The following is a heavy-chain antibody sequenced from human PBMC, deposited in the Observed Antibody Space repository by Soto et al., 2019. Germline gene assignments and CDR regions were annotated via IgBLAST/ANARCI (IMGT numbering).Heavy chain of an antibody. CDR1: AYTFINYY. V-gene: IGHV1-46*01. CDR2: INPMGGST. Sequence: QEQLVQSGAEVKEPGASVKVSCKASAYTFINYYIHWVRQAPGQGLEWMAIINPMGGSTNYAQEFQGRVTLTSDTSTSTVYMELSSLRFEDTALFYCARDLAAGDLWGQGTLVTVSS. CDR3: ARDLAAGDL. J-gene: IGHJ5*02. D-gene: IGHD6-13*01.